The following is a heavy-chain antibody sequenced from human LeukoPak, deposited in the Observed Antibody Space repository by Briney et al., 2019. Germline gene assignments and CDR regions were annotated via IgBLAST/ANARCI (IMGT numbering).Heavy chain of an antibody. CDR2: ISAYNGNT. V-gene: IGHV1-18*01. CDR1: GYTFNTYG. J-gene: IGHJ4*02. Sequence: ASVKVSCKASGYTFNTYGISWVRQAPGQGLEWMGWISAYNGNTNYAQKFQGRVTMTRDTSTSRVYMDLSSLRSEDTAVYYCAREAIAAGKNFDYWGQGTLVTVSS. D-gene: IGHD6-25*01. CDR3: AREAIAAGKNFDY.